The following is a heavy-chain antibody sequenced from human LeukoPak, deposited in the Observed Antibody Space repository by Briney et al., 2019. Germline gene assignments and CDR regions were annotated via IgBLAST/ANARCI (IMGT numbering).Heavy chain of an antibody. V-gene: IGHV3-48*03. CDR2: ISSSGSTI. CDR3: PELGITMIGGV. Sequence: GGSLRLSCAASGFTFSSYEMNWVRQAPGKGLGWVSYISSSGSTIYYADSVKGRFTISRDNAKNSLCLQMNSLRPEDTAVYYCPELGITMIGGVWGKGTTVTISP. CDR1: GFTFSSYE. J-gene: IGHJ6*04. D-gene: IGHD3-10*02.